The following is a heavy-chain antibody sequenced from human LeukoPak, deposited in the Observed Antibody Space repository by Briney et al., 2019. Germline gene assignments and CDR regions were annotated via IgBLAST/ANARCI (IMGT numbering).Heavy chain of an antibody. J-gene: IGHJ6*03. V-gene: IGHV4-61*02. CDR1: GGSISSGNYY. Sequence: PSETLSLTCTVSGGSISSGNYYWTWIRQPAGKGLELIGRIYTSGSTSYNPSLKSRVTISVDTSKNQFSLKLSSVTAADTAVYYCARGRYSYGPHHYDYMDVWGKGTTVTISS. CDR2: IYTSGST. D-gene: IGHD5-18*01. CDR3: ARGRYSYGPHHYDYMDV.